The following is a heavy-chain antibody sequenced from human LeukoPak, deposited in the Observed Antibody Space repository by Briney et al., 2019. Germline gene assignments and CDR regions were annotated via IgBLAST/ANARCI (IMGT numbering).Heavy chain of an antibody. D-gene: IGHD3-22*01. V-gene: IGHV3-7*01. CDR2: IKQDGSEK. J-gene: IGHJ4*02. CDR3: ARAARAYYYDSSGYYGPEFDY. CDR1: GFTFSSYW. Sequence: GGSLRLSCTVSGFTFSSYWMSWVRQAPGKGLEWVANIKQDGSEKYYVDSVKGRFTISRDNAKNSLYLQMNSLRVEDTAVYYCARAARAYYYDSSGYYGPEFDYWGQGTLVTVSS.